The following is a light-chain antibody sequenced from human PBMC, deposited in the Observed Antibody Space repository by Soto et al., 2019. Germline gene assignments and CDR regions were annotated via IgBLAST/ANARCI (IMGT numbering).Light chain of an antibody. CDR3: QQYNKWPLT. CDR2: RAS. V-gene: IGKV3-15*01. CDR1: QSVKKN. Sequence: EIVVTQSPVTLSVSPGERTTLSCTASQSVKKNVAWYQQKTGHTPRLLIYRASIGATGTPARFSGSGSGSDSTLTISSLQSEDFALYYCQQYNKWPLTFGPGTKVDIK. J-gene: IGKJ3*01.